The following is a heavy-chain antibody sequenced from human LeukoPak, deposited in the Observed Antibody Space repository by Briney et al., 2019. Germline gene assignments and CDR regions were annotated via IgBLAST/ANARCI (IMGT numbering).Heavy chain of an antibody. J-gene: IGHJ5*02. CDR2: IYYSGST. V-gene: IGHV4-59*02. D-gene: IGHD6-13*01. CDR3: ARGYSSSWLVSYWFDP. Sequence: SETLSLTCTVSGGSVSSYYWSWIRQPPGKGLEWIGYIYYSGSTNYNPSLKSRVTISVDTSKNQFSLKLSSVTAADTAVYYCARGYSSSWLVSYWFDPWGQGTLVTVSS. CDR1: GGSVSSYY.